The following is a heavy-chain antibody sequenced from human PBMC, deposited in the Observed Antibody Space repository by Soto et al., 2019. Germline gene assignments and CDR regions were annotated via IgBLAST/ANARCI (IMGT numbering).Heavy chain of an antibody. CDR3: ARIKGIAAADY. CDR2: IFSNDEK. V-gene: IGHV2-26*01. J-gene: IGHJ4*02. Sequence: SGPTLVNPTEALTLTCTVSGFSLSNARMGVSWIRQPPGKALEWLAHIFSNDEKSYSTSLKSRLTISKDTSKSQVVLTMTNMDPVDTATYYCARIKGIAAADYWGQGTLVTVSS. D-gene: IGHD6-13*01. CDR1: GFSLSNARMG.